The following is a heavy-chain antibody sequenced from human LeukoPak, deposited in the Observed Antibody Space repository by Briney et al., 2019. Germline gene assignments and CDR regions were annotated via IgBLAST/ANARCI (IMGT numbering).Heavy chain of an antibody. J-gene: IGHJ3*02. CDR2: ISAYNGNT. CDR1: GYTFTGYY. D-gene: IGHD6-13*01. V-gene: IGHV1-18*04. CDR3: ARKAAQYAFDI. Sequence: ASVKVSCKASGYTFTGYYMHWVRQAPGQGLEWLGWISAYNGNTNYAQKFQGRVTMTTEKSTTTAYMELRSLRSDDTAVYYCARKAAQYAFDIWGQGTMVTVSS.